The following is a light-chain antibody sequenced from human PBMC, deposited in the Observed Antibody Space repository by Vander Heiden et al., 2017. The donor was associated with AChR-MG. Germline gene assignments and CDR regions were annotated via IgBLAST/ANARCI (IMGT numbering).Light chain of an antibody. CDR1: QSISSW. CDR2: KAS. Sequence: DIQMTQSPSTLSASVGDRVTITCRASQSISSWLAWYQQKPGKAPKLLIYKASNLESGVPSRFSGSGSGTEFTLTIRSLQPDDFATYYCQQDNCYSLTFGGGTKVESK. J-gene: IGKJ4*01. V-gene: IGKV1-5*03. CDR3: QQDNCYSLT.